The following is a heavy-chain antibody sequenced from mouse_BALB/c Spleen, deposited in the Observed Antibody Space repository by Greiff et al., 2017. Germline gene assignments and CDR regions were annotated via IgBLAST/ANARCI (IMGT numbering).Heavy chain of an antibody. CDR3: ARHTMDY. Sequence: DVKLQESGPGLVKPSQSLSLTCSVTGYSITSGYYWNWIRQFPGNKLEWMGYISYDGSNNYNPSLKNRISITRDTSKNQFFLKLNSVTTEDTATYYCARHTMDYWGQGTSVTVSS. CDR2: ISYDGSN. J-gene: IGHJ4*01. CDR1: GYSITSGYY. D-gene: IGHD3-1*01. V-gene: IGHV3-6*02.